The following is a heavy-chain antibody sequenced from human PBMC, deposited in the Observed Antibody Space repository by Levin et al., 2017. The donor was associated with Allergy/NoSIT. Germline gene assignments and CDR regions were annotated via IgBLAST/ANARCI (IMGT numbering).Heavy chain of an antibody. CDR3: AKDVYGSGWYPLGNDAFEM. V-gene: IGHV3-30*18. CDR2: ISSDGRKK. D-gene: IGHD6-19*01. CDR1: GFTFSSYG. J-gene: IGHJ3*02. Sequence: AGGSLRLSCAASGFTFSSYGRHWVRQAPGKGLEWVAVISSDGRKKFYADSVKGRFPISRDNSKNTLDLQMNSLRAEDTAVYYCAKDVYGSGWYPLGNDAFEMWGQGTKVSVSS.